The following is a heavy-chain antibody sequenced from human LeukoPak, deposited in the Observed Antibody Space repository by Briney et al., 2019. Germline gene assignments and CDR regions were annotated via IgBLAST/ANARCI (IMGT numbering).Heavy chain of an antibody. CDR3: ARALTIKVVPAAKGWFDP. CDR2: TYSGGST. J-gene: IGHJ5*02. CDR1: GFTVSSNY. Sequence: PGGSLRLSCAASGFTVSSNYMSWVRQAPGKGLEWVSVTYSGGSTYYADSVKGRFTISRDNSKNTLYLQMNSLRAEDTAVYYCARALTIKVVPAAKGWFDPWGQGTLVTVSS. D-gene: IGHD2-2*01. V-gene: IGHV3-66*02.